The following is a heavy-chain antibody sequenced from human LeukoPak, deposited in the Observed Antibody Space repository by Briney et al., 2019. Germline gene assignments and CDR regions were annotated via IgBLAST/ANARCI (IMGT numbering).Heavy chain of an antibody. J-gene: IGHJ4*02. V-gene: IGHV4-4*07. Sequence: SETLSLTRTVSGGSISSYYWSWIRQPAGKGLEWIGRIYTSGSTNYNPSLKSRVTMSVDTSKNQFSLKLSSVTAADTAVYYCARDDSSGWYLDYWGQGTLVTVSS. CDR1: GGSISSYY. CDR2: IYTSGST. CDR3: ARDDSSGWYLDY. D-gene: IGHD6-19*01.